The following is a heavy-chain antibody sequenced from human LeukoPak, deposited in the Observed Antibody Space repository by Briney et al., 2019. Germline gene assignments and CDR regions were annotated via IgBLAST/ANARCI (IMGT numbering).Heavy chain of an antibody. Sequence: KASETLSLTCTVSGGSISSYYWRWIRQPPGKGLEWIGYIYYSGSTNYNPSLKSRVTISVDTSKNQFSLKLSSVTAADTAVYYCARSSGERYSGSYYWRNFDYWGQGILVTVSS. CDR3: ARSSGERYSGSYYWRNFDY. V-gene: IGHV4-59*08. D-gene: IGHD1-26*01. CDR1: GGSISSYY. CDR2: IYYSGST. J-gene: IGHJ4*02.